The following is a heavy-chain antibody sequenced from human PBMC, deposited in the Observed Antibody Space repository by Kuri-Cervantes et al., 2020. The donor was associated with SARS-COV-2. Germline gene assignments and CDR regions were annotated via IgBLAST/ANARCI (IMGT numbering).Heavy chain of an antibody. V-gene: IGHV3-21*01. Sequence: GGSLRLSCAASGFTFSSYSMNWVRQAPGKGLEWVSSISSSSSYIYYADSVKGRFTISRDNAKNSLYLQMNSLRAEDTAVYYCARHPPEYYSLYYFDYWGQGTLVTVSS. CDR2: ISSSSSYI. CDR1: GFTFSSYS. J-gene: IGHJ4*02. D-gene: IGHD3-10*01. CDR3: ARHPPEYYSLYYFDY.